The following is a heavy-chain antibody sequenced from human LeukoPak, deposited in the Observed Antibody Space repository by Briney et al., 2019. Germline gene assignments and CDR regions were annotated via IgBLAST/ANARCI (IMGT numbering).Heavy chain of an antibody. V-gene: IGHV1-46*01. Sequence: ASVKVSCKASGYTFTTYYLHWVRQAPGQGLEWMGRVNPAGGSTTYAQQFLGRVTMTRETSTTTVYMEVSSLKSEDTAVYYCARGAYPYYFDYWDQGTLVTVSS. CDR3: ARGAYPYYFDY. CDR2: VNPAGGST. CDR1: GYTFTTYY. J-gene: IGHJ4*02.